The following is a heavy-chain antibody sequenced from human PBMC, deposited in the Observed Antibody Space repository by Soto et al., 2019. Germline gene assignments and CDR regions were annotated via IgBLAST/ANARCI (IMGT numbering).Heavy chain of an antibody. CDR1: GFTFSSYG. CDR2: ISYDGSNK. CDR3: AELGGRDSSGYLGI. D-gene: IGHD3-22*01. V-gene: IGHV3-30*18. J-gene: IGHJ3*02. Sequence: SLRLSCAASGFTFSSYGMHWVRQAPGKGLEWVAVISYDGSNKYYADSVKGRFTISRDNSKNTLYLQMNSLRAEDTAVYYCAELGGRDSSGYLGIWGQGTMVTV.